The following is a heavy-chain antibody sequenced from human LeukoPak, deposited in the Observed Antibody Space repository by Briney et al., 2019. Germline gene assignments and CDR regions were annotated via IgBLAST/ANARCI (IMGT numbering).Heavy chain of an antibody. J-gene: IGHJ3*02. V-gene: IGHV1-24*01. CDR3: ATESSPGRGVADAFDI. CDR1: GYTLTELS. Sequence: GASVKVSCKVSGYTLTELSMHWVRQAPGKGLEWMGGFDPEDGETIYAQKFQGRVTMTEDTSTDTAYMELSSLRSEDTAVYYCATESSPGRGVADAFDIWGQGTMVTVSS. CDR2: FDPEDGET. D-gene: IGHD3-10*01.